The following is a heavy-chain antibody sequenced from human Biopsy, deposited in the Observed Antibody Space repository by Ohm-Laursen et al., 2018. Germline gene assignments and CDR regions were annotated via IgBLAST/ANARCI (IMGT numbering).Heavy chain of an antibody. CDR1: GRSISSDY. Sequence: SDTLSLTCTVSGRSISSDYWSWIRPTPGKGLEWIGYIYYSGSTNYNPSLKSRVTISVDTSKNQFSLRLNSVTAADTAVYYCARATNSTGWPYYYFYGMDVWGQGTTVTVSS. CDR3: ARATNSTGWPYYYFYGMDV. CDR2: IYYSGST. V-gene: IGHV4-59*07. J-gene: IGHJ6*02. D-gene: IGHD2/OR15-2a*01.